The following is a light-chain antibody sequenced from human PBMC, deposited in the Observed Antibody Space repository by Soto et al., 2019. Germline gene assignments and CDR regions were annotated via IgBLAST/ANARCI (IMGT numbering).Light chain of an antibody. CDR1: QIVTSDY. J-gene: IGKJ1*01. CDR3: HQYGNSPRT. Sequence: DIVLTQSPGPLSLYPGGRVTLSCRASQIVTSDYVAWYHQAPGQAPRLLIYGAFNRATGISDRFSGSGSGTDFTLSISKLEHGDFGVYFCHQYGNSPRTFGQGTKVDIK. CDR2: GAF. V-gene: IGKV3-20*01.